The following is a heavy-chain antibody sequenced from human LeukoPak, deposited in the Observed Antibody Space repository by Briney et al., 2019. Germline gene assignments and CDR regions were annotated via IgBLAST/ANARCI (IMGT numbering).Heavy chain of an antibody. Sequence: PSQTLSLTCTVSGGSISSGGYYWSWIRQHPGKGLEWIGYIYYSGSTYYNPSLKSRVTISVDTSKNQFSLKLSSVTAADTAVYYCARGLYSSGWYEGNWFDPWAREPWSPSPQ. CDR1: GGSISSGGYY. CDR3: ARGLYSSGWYEGNWFDP. J-gene: IGHJ5*02. V-gene: IGHV4-31*03. CDR2: IYYSGST. D-gene: IGHD6-19*01.